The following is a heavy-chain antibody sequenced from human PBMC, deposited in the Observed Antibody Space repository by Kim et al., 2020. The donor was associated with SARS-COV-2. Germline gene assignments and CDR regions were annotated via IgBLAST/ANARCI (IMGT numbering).Heavy chain of an antibody. CDR1: GGSFSGYY. CDR3: ARVAASYYYGSGSLDV. Sequence: SETLSLTCAVYGGSFSGYYWSWIRQPPGKGLEWIGEINHSGSTNYNPSLKSRVTISVDTSKNQFSLKLSSVTAADTAVYYCARVAASYYYGSGSLDVWGQGTTVTVSS. D-gene: IGHD3-10*01. J-gene: IGHJ6*02. CDR2: INHSGST. V-gene: IGHV4-34*01.